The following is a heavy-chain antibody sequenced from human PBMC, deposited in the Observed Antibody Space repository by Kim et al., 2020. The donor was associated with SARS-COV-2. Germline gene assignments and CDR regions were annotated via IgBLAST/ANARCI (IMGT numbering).Heavy chain of an antibody. D-gene: IGHD3-10*01. CDR2: TNEYGSVT. CDR3: ARDPSGADDY. CDR1: GFSFRRYW. J-gene: IGHJ4*02. Sequence: GGSLRLSCAASGFSFRRYWMHWVRRAPGKGLVWVARTNEYGSVTNYADSVKGRFTISRDNAENTLYLQMNSLTVDDTAVYYCARDPSGADDYWGQGTLVT. V-gene: IGHV3-74*01.